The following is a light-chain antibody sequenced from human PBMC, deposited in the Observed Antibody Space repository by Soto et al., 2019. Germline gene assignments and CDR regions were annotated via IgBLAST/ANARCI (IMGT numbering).Light chain of an antibody. Sequence: DIQLTQSPSFLSASVGDRVTITCRASQDISNYLVWYQQKPGKAPKPLIYAASTLQSGVPSRFSGSGSGTDFTLTISSLQPEDFATYYCQQSYSTPITFGQGTRLEI. V-gene: IGKV1-39*01. CDR1: QDISNY. CDR2: AAS. CDR3: QQSYSTPIT. J-gene: IGKJ5*01.